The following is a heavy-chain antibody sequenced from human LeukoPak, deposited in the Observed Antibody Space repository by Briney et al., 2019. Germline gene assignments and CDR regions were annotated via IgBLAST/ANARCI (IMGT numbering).Heavy chain of an antibody. V-gene: IGHV3-15*07. Sequence: GGSLRLSCAASGFTFSNAWMNWVRQAPGKGLEWVGRIKSKTDGGTTDYAAPVKGRFTISRDDSKNTLYLQMNSLKTEDTAVYYYTTAVADDYYYYGMDVWGQGTTVTVSS. D-gene: IGHD6-19*01. CDR1: GFTFSNAW. CDR3: TTAVADDYYYYGMDV. CDR2: IKSKTDGGTT. J-gene: IGHJ6*02.